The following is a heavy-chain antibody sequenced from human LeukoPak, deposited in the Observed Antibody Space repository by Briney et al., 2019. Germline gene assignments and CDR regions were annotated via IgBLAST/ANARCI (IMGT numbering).Heavy chain of an antibody. J-gene: IGHJ5*02. CDR2: IYYSGST. Sequence: SETLSLTCAVYGGSFSSYYWSWIRQPPGKGLEWIGYIYYSGSTNYNPSLKSRVTISVDTSKNQFSLKLSSVTAADTAVYYCARHSSYSPNFDPWGQGTLVTVSS. CDR3: ARHSSYSPNFDP. D-gene: IGHD3-10*01. V-gene: IGHV4-59*08. CDR1: GGSFSSYY.